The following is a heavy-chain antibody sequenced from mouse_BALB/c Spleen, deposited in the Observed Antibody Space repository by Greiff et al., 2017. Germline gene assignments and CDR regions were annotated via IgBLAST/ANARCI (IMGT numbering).Heavy chain of an antibody. D-gene: IGHD1-1*01. CDR3: ARFYYYGSSYGWYFDV. CDR1: GFTFSSYA. Sequence: EVQGVESGGGLVKPGGSLKLSCAASGFTFSSYAMSWVRQTPEKRLEWVASISSGGSTYYPDSVKGRFTISRDNARNILYLQMSSLRSEDTAMYYCARFYYYGSSYGWYFDVWGAGTTVTVSS. J-gene: IGHJ1*01. CDR2: ISSGGST. V-gene: IGHV5-6-5*01.